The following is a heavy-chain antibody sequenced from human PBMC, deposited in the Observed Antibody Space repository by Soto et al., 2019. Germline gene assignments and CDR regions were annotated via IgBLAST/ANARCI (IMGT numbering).Heavy chain of an antibody. V-gene: IGHV3-30-3*01. J-gene: IGHJ4*02. Sequence: GGSLRLSCAASGFTFSGYAMNWVRQAPGKGLEWVALISSDGGNKYYEDSVKGRFTISRDNSKNTMYLQMSSLRIEDTAVYFCARDPQRGYSAFGGPFDYWGQGTLVTVSS. CDR3: ARDPQRGYSAFGGPFDY. D-gene: IGHD5-12*01. CDR1: GFTFSGYA. CDR2: ISSDGGNK.